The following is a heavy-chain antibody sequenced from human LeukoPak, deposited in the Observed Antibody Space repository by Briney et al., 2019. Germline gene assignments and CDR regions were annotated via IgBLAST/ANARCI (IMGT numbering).Heavy chain of an antibody. CDR1: GGSISSYY. D-gene: IGHD3-10*01. V-gene: IGHV4-4*07. CDR3: ARGPPYYYGSGYYYYMDV. Sequence: PSETLSLTCTVSGGSISSYYWSWIRQPAGKGLEWIGRIYTSGGTNYNPSLKSRVTISVDKSKNQFSLKLSSVTAADTAVYYCARGPPYYYGSGYYYYMDVWGKGTTVTVSS. J-gene: IGHJ6*03. CDR2: IYTSGGT.